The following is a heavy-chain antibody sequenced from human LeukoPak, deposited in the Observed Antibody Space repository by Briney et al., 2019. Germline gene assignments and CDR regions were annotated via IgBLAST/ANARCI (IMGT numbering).Heavy chain of an antibody. J-gene: IGHJ4*02. V-gene: IGHV3-48*01. CDR2: ISSSSSTI. D-gene: IGHD6-19*01. Sequence: GGSLRLSCAASGFTFSSYSMNWVRQAPGKGLEWVSYISSSSSTIYYADSVKGRFTISRDNAKNSLYLQMNSLRAEDTAVYYCAKDRPLQWLAYYFDYWGQGTLVTVSS. CDR3: AKDRPLQWLAYYFDY. CDR1: GFTFSSYS.